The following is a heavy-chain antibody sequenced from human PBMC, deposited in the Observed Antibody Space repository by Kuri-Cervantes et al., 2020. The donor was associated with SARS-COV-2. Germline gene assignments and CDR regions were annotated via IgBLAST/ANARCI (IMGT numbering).Heavy chain of an antibody. Sequence: SETLSLTCTVSGGSINSSNYYWDWVRQPPGKGLEWIGYIYYSGSTNYNPSLKSRVTISVDTSKNQFSLKLSSVTAADTAVYYCARQGSYYYDSSGYFFFDYWGQGTLVTVSS. CDR1: GGSINSSNYY. CDR2: IYYSGST. J-gene: IGHJ4*02. V-gene: IGHV4-61*05. D-gene: IGHD3-22*01. CDR3: ARQGSYYYDSSGYFFFDY.